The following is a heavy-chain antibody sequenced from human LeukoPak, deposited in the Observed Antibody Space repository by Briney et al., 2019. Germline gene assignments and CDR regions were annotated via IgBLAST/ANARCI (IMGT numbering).Heavy chain of an antibody. Sequence: SSETLSLTCTVSGGSISSGGYYWSWIRQHPGKGLERIGYIYYSGSTYYNPSLKSRVTISVDTSKNQFSLKLSSVTAADTAVYYCAREGGGYCSGGSCYSLNAFDIWGQGTMVTVSS. CDR1: GGSISSGGYY. J-gene: IGHJ3*02. CDR3: AREGGGYCSGGSCYSLNAFDI. CDR2: IYYSGST. V-gene: IGHV4-31*03. D-gene: IGHD2-15*01.